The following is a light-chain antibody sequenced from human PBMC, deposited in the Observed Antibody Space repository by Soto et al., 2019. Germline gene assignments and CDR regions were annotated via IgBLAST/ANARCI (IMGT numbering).Light chain of an antibody. Sequence: VMTQSPATLSVAPGERVTFSCRASQGVSRKLAWYQHKPGQAPRLLISGASTGATGIPARFIGSGSGTDFTLTISSLQAEDVAVYYCQQYYDTPLTFGGGTKVDIK. CDR2: GAS. CDR1: QGVSRK. V-gene: IGKV3-15*01. J-gene: IGKJ4*01. CDR3: QQYYDTPLT.